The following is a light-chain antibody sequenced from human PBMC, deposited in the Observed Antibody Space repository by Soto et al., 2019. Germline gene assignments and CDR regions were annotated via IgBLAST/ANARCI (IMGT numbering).Light chain of an antibody. J-gene: IGLJ2*01. V-gene: IGLV2-14*01. Sequence: QSALTQPASVSGSPGQSITISCAGTRDDIGAYDYVSWYQQHPGNAPKLLVYEVTNRPSGVSDRFSGSKSGNTASLTISGLQADDEADYYCNSYTNSSAVVFGGGTKLTVL. CDR3: NSYTNSSAVV. CDR1: RDDIGAYDY. CDR2: EVT.